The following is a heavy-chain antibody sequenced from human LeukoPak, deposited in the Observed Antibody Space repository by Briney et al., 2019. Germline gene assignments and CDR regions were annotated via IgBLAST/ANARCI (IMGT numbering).Heavy chain of an antibody. CDR1: GFTFSDYY. V-gene: IGHV3-11*01. CDR2: ISSSGSTI. CDR3: AREVEVPAAITREYNWFDP. J-gene: IGHJ5*02. D-gene: IGHD2-2*01. Sequence: PGGSLRLSCAASGFTFSDYYMSWIRQAPGEGLEWVSYISSSGSTIYYADSVKGRFTISRDNAKNSLYLQMNSLRAEDTAVYYCAREVEVPAAITREYNWFDPWGQGTLVTVSS.